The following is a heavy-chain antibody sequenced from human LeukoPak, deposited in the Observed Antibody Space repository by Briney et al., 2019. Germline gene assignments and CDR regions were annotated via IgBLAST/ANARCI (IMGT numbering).Heavy chain of an antibody. J-gene: IGHJ6*04. D-gene: IGHD2-2*02. CDR2: INHSGST. CDR3: GAVAAIRSYYGMDV. Sequence: SETLSLTCAVYGGSFSGYYWSWIRQPPGKGLEWIGKINHSGSTNYNPSLKSQVTISVDTSKNQFSLKLSSVTAADTAIYYCGAVAAIRSYYGMDVWGKGTTVTVSS. CDR1: GGSFSGYY. V-gene: IGHV4-34*01.